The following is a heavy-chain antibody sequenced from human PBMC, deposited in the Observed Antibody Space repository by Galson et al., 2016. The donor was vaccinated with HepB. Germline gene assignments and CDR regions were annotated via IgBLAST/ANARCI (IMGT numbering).Heavy chain of an antibody. CDR2: ISSSSDNK. CDR1: GLTVSSNY. J-gene: IGHJ4*02. CDR3: ARDPSGSLDY. V-gene: IGHV3-21*01. Sequence: SLRLSCAASGLTVSSNYMHWVRQAPGKGLEWVSGISSSSDNKVYAESVKGRFTISRDNAKNSLYLQMNSLRAEDTAVYYCARDPSGSLDYWGQGILVTVSS. D-gene: IGHD1-26*01.